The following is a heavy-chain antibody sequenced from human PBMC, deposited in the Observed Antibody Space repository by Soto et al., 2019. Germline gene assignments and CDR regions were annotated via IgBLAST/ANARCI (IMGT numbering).Heavy chain of an antibody. Sequence: QVQLVQSGAEVKKPGSSVKVSCKASGGTFSSYAISWVRQAPGQGLEWMGGIIPIFGTANYAQKFQGRVTITADKATSTPNRGRSRRRSEATAVYYCAGRGDQGWGQGPLAPVSS. CDR2: IIPIFGTA. CDR3: AGRGDQG. CDR1: GGTFSSYA. J-gene: IGHJ4*02. D-gene: IGHD4-17*01. V-gene: IGHV1-69*06.